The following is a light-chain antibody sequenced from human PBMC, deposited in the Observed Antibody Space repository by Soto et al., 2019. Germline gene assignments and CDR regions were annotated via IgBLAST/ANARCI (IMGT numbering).Light chain of an antibody. CDR1: QSVSSSY. Sequence: EIVFSESPSTLSLSQGERASLSCRASQSVSSSYLAWYQQKPGQAPRLLIYGASSRATGIPDRFSGSGSGTDFTLTISRLEPEDFAVYYCQQYGSSPQTFGQGTKVDIK. J-gene: IGKJ1*01. V-gene: IGKV3-20*01. CDR2: GAS. CDR3: QQYGSSPQT.